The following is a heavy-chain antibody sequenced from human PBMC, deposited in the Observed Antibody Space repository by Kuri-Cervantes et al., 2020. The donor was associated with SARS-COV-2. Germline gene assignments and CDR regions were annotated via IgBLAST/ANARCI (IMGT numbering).Heavy chain of an antibody. CDR2: IRSKAYGGTT. CDR3: TKDDFWSGYSDY. D-gene: IGHD3-3*01. Sequence: QTLSLTCAASGFTFSSYAMHWVRQAPGKGLEWVGFIRSKAYGGTTEYAASVKGRFTISRDDSKSIAYLQMNSLKTEDTAVYYCTKDDFWSGYSDYWGQGTLVTVSS. CDR1: GFTFSSYA. V-gene: IGHV3-49*04. J-gene: IGHJ4*02.